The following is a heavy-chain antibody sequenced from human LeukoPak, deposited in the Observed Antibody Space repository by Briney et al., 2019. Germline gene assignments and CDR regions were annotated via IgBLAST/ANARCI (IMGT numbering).Heavy chain of an antibody. CDR3: AKMGYSSGWYHLDS. J-gene: IGHJ4*02. CDR1: GGSINSYY. D-gene: IGHD6-19*01. CDR2: IYYSGST. V-gene: IGHV4-59*08. Sequence: PSETLSLTCTVSGGSINSYYWSWIRQPPGKGLEWIGYIYYSGSTSYNPSLKSRVTISVDTSNNQFSLKLSSVTAADTAVYYCAKMGYSSGWYHLDSWGQGTLVTVSS.